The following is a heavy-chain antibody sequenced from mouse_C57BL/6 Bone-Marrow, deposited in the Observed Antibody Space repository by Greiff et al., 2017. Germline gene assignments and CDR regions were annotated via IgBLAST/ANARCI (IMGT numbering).Heavy chain of an antibody. CDR3: AQTAQSKYYAMDY. CDR1: GYTFTSYW. D-gene: IGHD3-2*02. Sequence: VQLQQPGAELVMPGASVKLSCKASGYTFTSYWMHWVKQRPGQGLEWIGELDPSDSYTNYNQKFKGKSTLTVDKSSSTAYMQLSSLTSEDSAVYYCAQTAQSKYYAMDYWGQGTSVTVSS. J-gene: IGHJ4*01. CDR2: LDPSDSYT. V-gene: IGHV1-69*01.